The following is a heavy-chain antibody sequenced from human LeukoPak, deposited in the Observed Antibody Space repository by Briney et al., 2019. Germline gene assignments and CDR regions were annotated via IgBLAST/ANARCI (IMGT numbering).Heavy chain of an antibody. CDR1: GASIISYY. J-gene: IGHJ4*02. V-gene: IGHV4-4*07. D-gene: IGHD6-13*01. Sequence: SETLSLTCTVSGASIISYYWSWIRQPAGKGLEWIGRIYTSGSTNYNPSLKSRVTISVDTSKNQFSLKLSSVTAADTAVYYCARGPRAAADDYWGQGSLVTVSS. CDR3: ARGPRAAADDY. CDR2: IYTSGST.